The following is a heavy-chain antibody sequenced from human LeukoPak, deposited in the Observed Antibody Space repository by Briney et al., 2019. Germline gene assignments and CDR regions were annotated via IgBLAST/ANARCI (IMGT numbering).Heavy chain of an antibody. D-gene: IGHD2-21*02. CDR2: ISYDGSGK. CDR1: GFIFSNYA. CDR3: AKGANRLTFEF. J-gene: IGHJ4*02. V-gene: IGHV3-30*01. Sequence: PGGSLRLSCAASGFIFSNYAMHWVRQAPGRGLEWVAFISYDGSGKYHADSVKGRFTISRDNSENTLYLQMDSLRTEDTAIYYCAKGANRLTFEFWGQGTLVTVSS.